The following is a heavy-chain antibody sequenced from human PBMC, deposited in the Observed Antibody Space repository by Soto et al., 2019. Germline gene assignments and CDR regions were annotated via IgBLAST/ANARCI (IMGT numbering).Heavy chain of an antibody. CDR2: INAGNGNT. Sequence: ASVKVSCKASGYTFTSYAMHWVRQAPGQSLEWMGWINAGNGNTKYSQKFLGRVTITRDTSASTAYMELSSLRSEDTAVYYCARVDRGYCSGGSCYSAAFDIWGQGTTVTVSS. J-gene: IGHJ3*02. D-gene: IGHD2-15*01. V-gene: IGHV1-3*01. CDR1: GYTFTSYA. CDR3: ARVDRGYCSGGSCYSAAFDI.